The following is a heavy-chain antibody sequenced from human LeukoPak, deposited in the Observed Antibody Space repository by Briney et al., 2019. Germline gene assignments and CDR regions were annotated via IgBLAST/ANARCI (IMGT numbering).Heavy chain of an antibody. J-gene: IGHJ5*02. CDR2: MNPNSGNT. D-gene: IGHD6-19*01. Sequence: ASVKASCKASGYTFTGYYLHWVRQAPGQGLEWMGWMNPNSGNTGYAQNFQGRVTITRNTSISTAYMELSSLRSEDTAVYYCARSSSGWYNWFDPWGQGTLVTVSS. CDR3: ARSSSGWYNWFDP. CDR1: GYTFTGYY. V-gene: IGHV1-8*03.